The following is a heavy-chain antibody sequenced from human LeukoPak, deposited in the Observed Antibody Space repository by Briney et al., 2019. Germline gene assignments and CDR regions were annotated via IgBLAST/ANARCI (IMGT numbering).Heavy chain of an antibody. D-gene: IGHD3-16*01. CDR2: ISSSSSYI. CDR3: GRDSNLMITFGGNWFDP. Sequence: GWSLRLSCAASGFTFSSYSMNWVRQAPGKGLEWVSSISSSSSYIYYADSVKGRFTISRDNAKNSLYLQMNSLRAEDTAVYYCGRDSNLMITFGGNWFDPWGQGTLVTVSS. V-gene: IGHV3-21*01. J-gene: IGHJ5*02. CDR1: GFTFSSYS.